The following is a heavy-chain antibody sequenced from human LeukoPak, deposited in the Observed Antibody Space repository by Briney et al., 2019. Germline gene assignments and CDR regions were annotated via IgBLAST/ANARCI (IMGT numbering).Heavy chain of an antibody. CDR1: GYSISSGYY. CDR2: IYHSGST. J-gene: IGHJ4*02. Sequence: SETLSLTCTVSGYSISSGYYWGWIRQPPGKGLEWIGSIYHSGSTSYNPSLKSRVTKPVDTSKNQLSLKLSSVTAADTAVYYCARVYSYGYYFDYWGQGTLVTVSS. CDR3: ARVYSYGYYFDY. V-gene: IGHV4-38-2*02. D-gene: IGHD5-18*01.